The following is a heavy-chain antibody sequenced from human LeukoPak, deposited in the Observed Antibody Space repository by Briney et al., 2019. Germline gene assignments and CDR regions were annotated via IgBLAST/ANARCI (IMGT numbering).Heavy chain of an antibody. CDR1: GFTFSSYA. J-gene: IGHJ4*02. CDR2: ISGSGGST. V-gene: IGHV3-23*01. D-gene: IGHD6-19*01. Sequence: GGSLRLSCAASGFTFSSYAMSWVRQAPGKGLEWVSAISGSGGSTYYADSVKGRITISRDNSKNTLYLQMNSLRGEDTAVYYCAKHTAVAGTSPYFDYWGQGTLVTVSS. CDR3: AKHTAVAGTSPYFDY.